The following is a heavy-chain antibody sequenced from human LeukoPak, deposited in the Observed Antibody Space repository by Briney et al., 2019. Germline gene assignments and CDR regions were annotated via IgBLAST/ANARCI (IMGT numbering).Heavy chain of an antibody. CDR3: AHEKDDYSNPYDY. D-gene: IGHD4-4*01. CDR2: ISGSGGST. V-gene: IGHV3-23*01. CDR1: GFTFSSYA. Sequence: GGSLRLSCAASGFTFSSYAMSLVRQAPGKGLEWVSAISGSGGSTYYADSVKGRFTISRDNSKNTLYLQMNSLRAEDTAVYYCAHEKDDYSNPYDYWGQGTLVTVSS. J-gene: IGHJ4*02.